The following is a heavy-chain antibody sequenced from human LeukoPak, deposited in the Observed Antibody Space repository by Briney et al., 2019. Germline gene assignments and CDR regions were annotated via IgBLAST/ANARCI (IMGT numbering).Heavy chain of an antibody. J-gene: IGHJ5*02. CDR2: IHNSGSI. CDR3: ARWLYSSSGSRCFDA. Sequence: TSEPLSLPCSVSGGSISSHYWPWIRQPPGKGLEWIGYIHNSGSINYNPSLKSRVTISVDTSRNQCSLKLTSVTAADTAVYYCARWLYSSSGSRCFDAGGQGTLVTASA. CDR1: GGSISSHY. V-gene: IGHV4-59*11. D-gene: IGHD6-13*01.